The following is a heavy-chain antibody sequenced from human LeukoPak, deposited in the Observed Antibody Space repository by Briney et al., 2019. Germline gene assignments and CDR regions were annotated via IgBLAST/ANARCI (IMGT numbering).Heavy chain of an antibody. Sequence: PSETLSLTCAVYGGSFSGNYWSWIRQPPGKGLEWIGEINHSGSTNYNPSLKSRVTISIDTSKNQFSLKLSSVTAADTAVYYCARSSGWVVTTYNWFDPWGQGTLVTVSS. D-gene: IGHD6-19*01. J-gene: IGHJ5*02. CDR1: GGSFSGNY. CDR3: ARSSGWVVTTYNWFDP. CDR2: INHSGST. V-gene: IGHV4-34*01.